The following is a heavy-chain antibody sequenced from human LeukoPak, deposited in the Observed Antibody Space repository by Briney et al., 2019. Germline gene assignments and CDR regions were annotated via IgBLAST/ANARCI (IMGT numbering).Heavy chain of an antibody. CDR1: GGTFSNYA. CDR2: IIPILGIA. V-gene: IGHV1-69*04. J-gene: IGHJ4*02. D-gene: IGHD5-24*01. Sequence: GASVKVSCKASGGTFSNYAISWVRQAPGQGLEWMGRIIPILGIANYAQEFQGRVTITADKSTSTAYMELSSLRSEDTAVYYCARDGGDGYNLSFVDYWGQGTLVTVSS. CDR3: ARDGGDGYNLSFVDY.